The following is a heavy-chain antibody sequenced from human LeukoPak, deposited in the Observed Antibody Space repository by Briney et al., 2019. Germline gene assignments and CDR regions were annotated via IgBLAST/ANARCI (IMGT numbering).Heavy chain of an antibody. Sequence: SGTLSLTCAVYGGSFSGYYWSWIRQPPGKGLEWIGEINHSGSTNYNPSLKSRVTISVDTSKNQFSLKLSSVTAADTAVYYCARSTLDYGDYFDYWGQGTLVTVSS. CDR2: INHSGST. CDR1: GGSFSGYY. CDR3: ARSTLDYGDYFDY. V-gene: IGHV4-34*01. J-gene: IGHJ4*02. D-gene: IGHD4-17*01.